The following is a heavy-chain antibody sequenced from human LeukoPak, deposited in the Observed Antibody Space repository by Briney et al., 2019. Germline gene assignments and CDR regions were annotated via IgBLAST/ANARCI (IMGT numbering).Heavy chain of an antibody. V-gene: IGHV3-20*01. CDR1: GFTLDDYE. CDR2: INWNGGST. CDR3: ARAGAEYYYGMDV. D-gene: IGHD7-27*01. J-gene: IGHJ6*02. Sequence: GGSRRLSCGASGFTLDDYEMSWVRQAPGKGLEWVSGINWNGGSTGYADSVKGRFTISRDNAKNSLYLQMNSLRAEDTALYHCARAGAEYYYGMDVWGQGTTVTVSS.